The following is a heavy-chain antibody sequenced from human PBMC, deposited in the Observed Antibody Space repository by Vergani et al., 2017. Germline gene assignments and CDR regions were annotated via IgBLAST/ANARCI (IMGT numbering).Heavy chain of an antibody. CDR2: ISARYPST. J-gene: IGHJ4*02. Sequence: VQLVEWGGGVVQPGGSLRLSCAASGFTFSACPMTWVRQAPGKGLEWVSAISARYPSTYYADSVKGRFTISRDNSKNMLYLQMNSLRAEDTAVYYCARLSYDTTPYLQGGYDCWGQGTLVSVSS. D-gene: IGHD3-22*01. CDR3: ARLSYDTTPYLQGGYDC. V-gene: IGHV3-23*04. CDR1: GFTFSACP.